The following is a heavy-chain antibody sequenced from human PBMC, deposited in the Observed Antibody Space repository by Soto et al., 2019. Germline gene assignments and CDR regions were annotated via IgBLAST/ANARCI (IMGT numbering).Heavy chain of an antibody. Sequence: EVQLVESGGGLVQSGGSLRLSCAASGFTFSRSWMHWVRQAPGKGLVWVSRIDSDGSRTNYADSVKGRFTISRDNGKNTLYLQMNSLRAEDTAVYYCARRLMYGDYDLDYWGQGTLVTVSS. CDR3: ARRLMYGDYDLDY. CDR1: GFTFSRSW. CDR2: IDSDGSRT. J-gene: IGHJ4*02. V-gene: IGHV3-74*01. D-gene: IGHD4-17*01.